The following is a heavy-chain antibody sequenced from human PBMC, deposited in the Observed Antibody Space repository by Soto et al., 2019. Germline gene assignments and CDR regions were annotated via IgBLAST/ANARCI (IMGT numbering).Heavy chain of an antibody. CDR3: AKNGLDTAPSEIDS. Sequence: PGGSLRLSCAASGFTFRNNVLSWVRQAPGKGLDWVSGITGSGRDTYYADSVKGRFTISRDNSKNMVFLQMNSLRAEDTALYYCAKNGLDTAPSEIDSWGPGTLVTVSS. J-gene: IGHJ1*01. CDR1: GFTFRNNV. V-gene: IGHV3-23*01. D-gene: IGHD2-21*02. CDR2: ITGSGRDT.